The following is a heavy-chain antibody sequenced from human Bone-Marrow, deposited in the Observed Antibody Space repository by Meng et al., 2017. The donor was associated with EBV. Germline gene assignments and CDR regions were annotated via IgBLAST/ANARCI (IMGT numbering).Heavy chain of an antibody. D-gene: IGHD2-15*01. CDR1: GFAVSSNY. V-gene: IGHV3-53*01. CDR3: ARKTDTRAPGAY. J-gene: IGHJ4*01. Sequence: EVQLVXXXXXXIQXGXXXRLSCAASGFAVSSNYLPWVRQAPGRGLEWVSSIYSGGDTSYADSVKGRFTISRDSSKNTLYLQMNSLRVEDTAVYYCARKTDTRAPGAYWGPGTLVTVSS. CDR2: IYSGGDT.